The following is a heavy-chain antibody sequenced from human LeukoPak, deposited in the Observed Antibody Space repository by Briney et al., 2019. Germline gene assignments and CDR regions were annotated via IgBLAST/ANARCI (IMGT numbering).Heavy chain of an antibody. Sequence: GGSLRLSCADCGFTFSSYSMNWVRQAPGKGLEWVSSISSIRSFIYYADSVKARFTISRDNANNSLYLQMNSLIAEDTAVYYCARDFSSLDIQERVAVDVWGQGTTVTVSS. CDR1: GFTFSSYS. CDR2: ISSIRSFI. CDR3: ARDFSSLDIQERVAVDV. J-gene: IGHJ6*02. D-gene: IGHD2-2*01. V-gene: IGHV3-21*04.